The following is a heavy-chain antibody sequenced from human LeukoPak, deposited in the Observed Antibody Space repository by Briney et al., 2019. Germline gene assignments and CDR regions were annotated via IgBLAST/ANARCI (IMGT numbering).Heavy chain of an antibody. J-gene: IGHJ4*02. Sequence: ASVKVSCKASGGTFSSYDISWVRQAPGQGLEWMGRIIPIFGIANYAQKFQGRVTITADKSTSTVYMELSSLRSEDTAVYYCARDLSSSSNFDYWGQGTLVSVSS. CDR1: GGTFSSYD. V-gene: IGHV1-69*04. CDR2: IIPIFGIA. CDR3: ARDLSSSSNFDY. D-gene: IGHD6-6*01.